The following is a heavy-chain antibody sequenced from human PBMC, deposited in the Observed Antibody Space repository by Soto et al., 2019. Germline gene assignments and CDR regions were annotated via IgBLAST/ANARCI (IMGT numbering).Heavy chain of an antibody. CDR1: NYPFTSYG. J-gene: IGHJ6*02. CDR2: ISSYNNNA. CDR3: ARDSNPFGVVIRSPEKQKYGMDV. D-gene: IGHD3-3*01. V-gene: IGHV1-18*01. Sequence: ASVKVSCKASNYPFTSYGFAWVRQAPGHGLQWLGRISSYNNNADYAQEFQGRITMTTDTSTTTAVMELRSLTSDDTGVYYCARDSNPFGVVIRSPEKQKYGMDVWGQGTTVTV.